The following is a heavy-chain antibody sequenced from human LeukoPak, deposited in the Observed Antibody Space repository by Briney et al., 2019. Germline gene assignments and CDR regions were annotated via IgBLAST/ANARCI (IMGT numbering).Heavy chain of an antibody. CDR3: ARWDTYYDHGGYFDY. D-gene: IGHD3-3*01. J-gene: IGHJ4*02. V-gene: IGHV4-59*01. CDR2: IYYSGST. Sequence: PSETLSLTCTVSGGSISSYYSSWIRQPPGKGLEWIGYIYYSGSTNYNPSLKSRVTISVDTSKNQFSLKLSSVTAADTAVYYCARWDTYYDHGGYFDYWGQGTLVTVSS. CDR1: GGSISSYY.